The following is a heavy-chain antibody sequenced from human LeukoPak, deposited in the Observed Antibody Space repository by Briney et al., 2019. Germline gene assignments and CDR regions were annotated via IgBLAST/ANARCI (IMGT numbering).Heavy chain of an antibody. CDR2: IYYSGST. V-gene: IGHV4-59*05. J-gene: IGHJ5*02. Sequence: LRLSCAASGFTFSDYYMSWIRQAPGKGLEWIGSIYYSGSTYYNPSLKSRVTISVDTSKNQFSLKLTSVTAADTAVYYCSRRLGSRGRFDPWGQGTLVTVSS. CDR1: GFTFSDYY. D-gene: IGHD3-16*01. CDR3: SRRLGSRGRFDP.